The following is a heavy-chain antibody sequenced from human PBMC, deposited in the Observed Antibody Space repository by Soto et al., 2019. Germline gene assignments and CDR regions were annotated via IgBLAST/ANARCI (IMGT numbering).Heavy chain of an antibody. CDR3: AMPRGYYYGSGSRDY. D-gene: IGHD3-10*01. Sequence: QVQLQQWGAGLLKPSETLSLTCAVYGGSFSGYYWSWIRQPPGKGLEWIGEINHSGSTNYNPSLNRRVTISVDTSKNQFALKLSSVTAADTAVYYCAMPRGYYYGSGSRDYWGQGTLVTVSS. J-gene: IGHJ4*02. CDR1: GGSFSGYY. V-gene: IGHV4-34*01. CDR2: INHSGST.